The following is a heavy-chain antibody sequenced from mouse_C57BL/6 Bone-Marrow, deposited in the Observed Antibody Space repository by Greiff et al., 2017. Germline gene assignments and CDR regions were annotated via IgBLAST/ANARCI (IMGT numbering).Heavy chain of an antibody. J-gene: IGHJ1*03. D-gene: IGHD2-10*02. V-gene: IGHV3-6*01. CDR3: ARRYGNYGYFDV. CDR2: ISYDGSN. CDR1: GYSITSGYY. Sequence: EESGPGLVKPSQSLSLTCSVTGYSITSGYYWNWIRQFPGNKLEWMGYISYDGSNNYNPSLKNRISITRDTSKNQFFLKLNSVTTEDTATYYCARRYGNYGYFDVWGTGTTVTVSS.